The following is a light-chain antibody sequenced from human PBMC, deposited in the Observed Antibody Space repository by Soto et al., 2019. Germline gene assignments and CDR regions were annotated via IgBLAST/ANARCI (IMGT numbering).Light chain of an antibody. CDR1: QSVNSY. CDR2: DAS. V-gene: IGKV3-11*01. J-gene: IGKJ4*01. CDR3: QQPINWPLT. Sequence: EIVLTQSPATLSLSPGDRATLSCRASQSVNSYLAWYQQKPGQAPRLLIYDASNRATGIPARFSGSGSGTDFSLTSSSLEPEDFAVYYCQQPINWPLTFGGGTKVEVK.